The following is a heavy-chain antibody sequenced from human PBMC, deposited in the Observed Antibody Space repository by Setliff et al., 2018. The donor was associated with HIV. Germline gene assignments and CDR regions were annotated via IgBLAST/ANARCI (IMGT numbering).Heavy chain of an antibody. J-gene: IGHJ4*02. D-gene: IGHD2-21*01. CDR1: GGSISSRAYY. Sequence: SETLSLTCTVSGGSISSRAYYWGWIRQPPGKGLEWIGSIFYSGSTYYNPSLKSRVTISLDTSKTQFSLKLNSVTVVDTAVYFCARLKRDGTYFFDFWGQGTLVTVSS. CDR2: IFYSGST. CDR3: ARLKRDGTYFFDF. V-gene: IGHV4-39*01.